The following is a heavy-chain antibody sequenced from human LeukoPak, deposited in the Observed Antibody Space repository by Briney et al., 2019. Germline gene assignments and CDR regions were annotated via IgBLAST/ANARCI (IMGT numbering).Heavy chain of an antibody. Sequence: GGSLRLSCAASGFTFSSFAMSWVRQAPGKGLEWVSGFSETNGGIYYADSVKGRFTISRDNSRNTLYLQMNSLGVEDTAIYFCAKVVQTGNSMFDYWGQGALVTVSS. D-gene: IGHD2/OR15-2a*01. J-gene: IGHJ4*01. V-gene: IGHV3-23*01. CDR3: AKVVQTGNSMFDY. CDR2: FSETNGGI. CDR1: GFTFSSFA.